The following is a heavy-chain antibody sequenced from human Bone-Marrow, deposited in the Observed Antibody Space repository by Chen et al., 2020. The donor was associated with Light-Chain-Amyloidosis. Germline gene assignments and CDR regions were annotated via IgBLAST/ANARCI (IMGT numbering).Heavy chain of an antibody. CDR2: IISPSPTTT. J-gene: IGHJ1*01. CDR3: AREHEGGEH. Sequence: EAQLVESGGGLVQPGGSLRLSCAASGFTFSRYSLNWVRQAPGKGLEWVAYIISPSPTTTYYAESVKGRFGISRDNAKNSLHLQRNSLGDEDTAVYYWAREHEGGEHWGQGTLVTVSS. D-gene: IGHD3-16*01. V-gene: IGHV3-48*02. CDR1: GFTFSRYS.